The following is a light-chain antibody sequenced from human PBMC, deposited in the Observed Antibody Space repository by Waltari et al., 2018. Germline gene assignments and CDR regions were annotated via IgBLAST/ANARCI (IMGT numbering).Light chain of an antibody. CDR1: NIGSKG. CDR3: HVWDRSNGQYV. J-gene: IGLJ1*01. CDR2: YDS. V-gene: IGLV3-21*04. Sequence: SYVLTQPPSVSVAPGKTARIACAGDNIGSKGLHWYQKKSGQAQILIIYYDSDRPSGIPERCSGSNSGNTATLTSSRVEAGDEADYYCHVWDRSNGQYVFGPGTKVTVL.